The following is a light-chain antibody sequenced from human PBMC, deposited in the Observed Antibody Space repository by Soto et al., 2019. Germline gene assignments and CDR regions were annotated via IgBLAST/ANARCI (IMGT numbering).Light chain of an antibody. CDR2: GNN. V-gene: IGLV1-40*01. Sequence: QSVLTQPPSVSGAPGQRVTISCTGSSSNIGTGYDVHWYQQLPLTAPKLLIYGNNNRPSGVPDRFSGSRSGTSASLAITGLQPEDEADYYCISYTGSRASYVFGTGTKLTVL. J-gene: IGLJ1*01. CDR1: SSNIGTGYD. CDR3: ISYTGSRASYV.